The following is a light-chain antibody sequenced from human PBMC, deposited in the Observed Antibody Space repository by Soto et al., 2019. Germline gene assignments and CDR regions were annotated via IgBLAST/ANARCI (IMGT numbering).Light chain of an antibody. V-gene: IGKV1-6*01. CDR2: TAS. J-gene: IGKJ4*01. CDR1: QGIKND. CDR3: LQDYNYPFT. Sequence: AIQMTQSPSSLSASVGDRVTITCRASQGIKNDLGWYQQKPGKATKLLISTASSLESGVPSRFSGSGSGTDFTLTITSLQPEDFATYYCLQDYNYPFTFGGGTRVEVK.